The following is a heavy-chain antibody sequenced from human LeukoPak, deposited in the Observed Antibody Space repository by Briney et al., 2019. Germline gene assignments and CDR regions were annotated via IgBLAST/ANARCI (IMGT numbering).Heavy chain of an antibody. D-gene: IGHD3-9*01. Sequence: GGSLRLSCAASGFTFSDHYMDWVRQAPGKGLEWVGRTRNKANSYTTEYAASVKGRFTISRDDSKNSLYLQINSLKTEDTAVYYCAREATGADYDILTGYYTVRSFDYWGQGTLVTVSS. V-gene: IGHV3-72*01. CDR2: TRNKANSYTT. J-gene: IGHJ4*02. CDR1: GFTFSDHY. CDR3: AREATGADYDILTGYYTVRSFDY.